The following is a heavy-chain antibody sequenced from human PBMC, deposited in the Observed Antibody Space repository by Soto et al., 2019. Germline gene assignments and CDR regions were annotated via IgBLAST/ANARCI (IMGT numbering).Heavy chain of an antibody. D-gene: IGHD2-15*01. Sequence: QLQLQESGPGLVKPSETLSLTCTVSGGSISSSSYYWGWIRQPPGKGLEWIGSIYYSGSTYYNPSLKSRVTISLDTSKNQFSPELSSGTAAATAVYYFASYWLEGGYGDYFDNWGQGTLVTVSS. CDR1: GGSISSSSYY. V-gene: IGHV4-39*01. J-gene: IGHJ4*02. CDR2: IYYSGST. CDR3: ASYWLEGGYGDYFDN.